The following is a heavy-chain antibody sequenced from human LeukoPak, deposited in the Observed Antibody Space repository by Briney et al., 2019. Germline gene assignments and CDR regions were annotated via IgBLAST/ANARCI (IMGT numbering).Heavy chain of an antibody. CDR2: ISSSGSTK. CDR1: GLTFSRHA. Sequence: GGSLRLSCEVSGLTFSRHAMNWVRQAPGKGLEWVSYISSSGSTKYYTDSVKGRFTISRDNPKNSLYLEVNSLRDEDTALYYCALYFYDSSGYPSFDYWGQGTLVTVSS. J-gene: IGHJ4*02. CDR3: ALYFYDSSGYPSFDY. D-gene: IGHD3-22*01. V-gene: IGHV3-48*02.